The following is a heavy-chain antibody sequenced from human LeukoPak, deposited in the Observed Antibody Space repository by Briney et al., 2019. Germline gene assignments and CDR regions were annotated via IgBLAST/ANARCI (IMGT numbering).Heavy chain of an antibody. J-gene: IGHJ4*02. CDR3: ARDVSPIADYCFDY. V-gene: IGHV3-30*04. CDR2: ISRDGRNK. Sequence: GGSLRLSCAASGFTFSSYAIHWVRQAPGKGLEWVAVISRDGRNKYYADSVRGRFTISRDNSKSTLYLQMNSLRAEDTAVYYCARDVSPIADYCFDYWGQGTLVTVSS. CDR1: GFTFSSYA. D-gene: IGHD3-16*02.